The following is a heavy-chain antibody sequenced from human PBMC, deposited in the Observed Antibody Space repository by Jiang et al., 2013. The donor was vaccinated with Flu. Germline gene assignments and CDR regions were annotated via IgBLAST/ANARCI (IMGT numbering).Heavy chain of an antibody. Sequence: GSGLVKPSETLSLTCTVSGGSISSYYWSWIRQPPGKGLEWIGYIYYSGSTNYNPSLKSRVTISVDTSKNQFSLKLSSVTAADTAVYYCASLITTRGEEDYWGQGTLVTVSS. V-gene: IGHV4-59*01. CDR1: GGSISSYY. J-gene: IGHJ4*02. D-gene: IGHD3-10*01. CDR3: ASLITTRGEEDY. CDR2: IYYSGST.